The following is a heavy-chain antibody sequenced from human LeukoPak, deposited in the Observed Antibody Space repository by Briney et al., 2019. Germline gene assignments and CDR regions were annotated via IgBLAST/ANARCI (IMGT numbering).Heavy chain of an antibody. CDR3: ASLIPRYSSSWYGYYYYMDV. Sequence: SETLSLTCAVYGGSFSSYYWSWIRQPPGKGLEWIGEINHSGSTNYNPSLKSRVTISVDASKNQFSLKLSSVTAADAAVEYGASLIPRYSSSWYGYYYYMDVWGKGTTVTVSS. CDR1: GGSFSSYY. J-gene: IGHJ6*03. D-gene: IGHD6-13*01. V-gene: IGHV4-34*01. CDR2: INHSGST.